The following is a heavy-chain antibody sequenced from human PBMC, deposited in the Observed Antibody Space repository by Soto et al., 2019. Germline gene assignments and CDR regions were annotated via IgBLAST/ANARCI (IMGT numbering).Heavy chain of an antibody. V-gene: IGHV3-23*01. D-gene: IGHD6-6*01. CDR1: GFTFSGYA. J-gene: IGHJ4*02. CDR2: ISDSGGDT. Sequence: EVQLLESGGGLVQPGGSLRLACAASGFTFSGYAMSWVRQAPGKGLEWVSAISDSGGDTYYADSVKGRFTISRDNSKNTLYLQMNSLRAEDTAVYYCAKWVEYSSLTHYFDYWGQGTLVTVSS. CDR3: AKWVEYSSLTHYFDY.